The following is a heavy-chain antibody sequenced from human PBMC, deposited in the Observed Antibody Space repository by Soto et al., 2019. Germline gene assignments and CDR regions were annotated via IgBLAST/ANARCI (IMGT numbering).Heavy chain of an antibody. CDR1: GGSFSGYY. V-gene: IGHV4-34*01. D-gene: IGHD6-19*01. J-gene: IGHJ2*01. CDR2: INHSGST. Sequence: QVQLQQWGAGLLKPSETLSLTCAVYGGSFSGYYWSWIRQPPGKGLEWIGEINHSGSTNYNPSLKSRVTISVDTSKNQFSLKLSSVTAADTAVYYCARGGPHHSSGWSSTWYFDPWGRGTLVTVSS. CDR3: ARGGPHHSSGWSSTWYFDP.